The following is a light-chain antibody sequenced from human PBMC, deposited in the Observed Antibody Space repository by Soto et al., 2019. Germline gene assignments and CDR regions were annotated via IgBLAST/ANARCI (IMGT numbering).Light chain of an antibody. CDR1: SSDIGDYNY. Sequence: QSALTQPPSASGSLGQSVTISCTGTSSDIGDYNYVSWYQQHAGKAPKLMIYDNDKRPSGIPDRFSGSKSGTAATLGVTGLQTGDEADYYCATWDSSLSGVVFGGGTKVTVL. J-gene: IGLJ2*01. V-gene: IGLV1-51*01. CDR3: ATWDSSLSGVV. CDR2: DND.